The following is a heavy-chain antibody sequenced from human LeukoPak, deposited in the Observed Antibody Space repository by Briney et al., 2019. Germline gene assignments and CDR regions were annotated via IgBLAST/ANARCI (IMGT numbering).Heavy chain of an antibody. Sequence: AGGSLILSCAASGFTFSSYAMSWVRQAPGKGLEWVSDISGNGGSTYYADSVKGRFTISRDNSKNTLYLQMNSLRAEDTAVFYCAKDLRGFYGSGSSHWGQGTLVTVSS. CDR2: ISGNGGST. V-gene: IGHV3-23*01. CDR1: GFTFSSYA. J-gene: IGHJ4*02. CDR3: AKDLRGFYGSGSSH. D-gene: IGHD3-10*01.